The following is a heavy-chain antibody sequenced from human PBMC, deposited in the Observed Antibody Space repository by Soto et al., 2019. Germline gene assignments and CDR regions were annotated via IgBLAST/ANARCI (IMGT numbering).Heavy chain of an antibody. Sequence: QVQLVQSGAEVKKPGSSVKVSCKASGGTFSSYTNSWVRQAPGQGLEWMGRIIPILGIANYAQKFQGRVTITADKSTSTAYMELSSLRSEDTAVYYCATGLHDYGDYRDYWGQGTLVTVSS. CDR2: IIPILGIA. D-gene: IGHD4-17*01. CDR1: GGTFSSYT. V-gene: IGHV1-69*02. CDR3: ATGLHDYGDYRDY. J-gene: IGHJ4*02.